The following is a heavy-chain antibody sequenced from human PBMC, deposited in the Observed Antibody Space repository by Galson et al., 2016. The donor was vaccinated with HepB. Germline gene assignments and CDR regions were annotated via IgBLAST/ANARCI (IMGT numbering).Heavy chain of an antibody. Sequence: SLRLSCAGSGFTFSLAWMTWVRQAPGKGLEWVGRMKSKGSGGTTDYAAPVQGRFSIARDDSKNELYLQMNSLTTEDTAVYYCIHDWDYNYGMNVWGQGTTVTVS. J-gene: IGHJ6*02. CDR1: GFTFSLAW. CDR2: MKSKGSGGTT. CDR3: IHDWDYNYGMNV. D-gene: IGHD3-9*01. V-gene: IGHV3-15*01.